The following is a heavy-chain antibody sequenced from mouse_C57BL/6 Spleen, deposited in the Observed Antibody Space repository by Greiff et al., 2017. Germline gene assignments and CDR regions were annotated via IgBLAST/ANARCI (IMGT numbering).Heavy chain of an antibody. CDR2: IYPRSGNT. J-gene: IGHJ1*03. Sequence: VKLMESGAELARPGASVKLSCKASGYTFTSYGISWVKQRTGQGLEWIGEIYPRSGNTYYNEKFKGKATLTADKSSSTAYMELRSLTSEDSAVYFCARPFTTVVAHWYFDVWGTGTTVTVSS. V-gene: IGHV1-81*01. CDR3: ARPFTTVVAHWYFDV. D-gene: IGHD1-1*01. CDR1: GYTFTSYG.